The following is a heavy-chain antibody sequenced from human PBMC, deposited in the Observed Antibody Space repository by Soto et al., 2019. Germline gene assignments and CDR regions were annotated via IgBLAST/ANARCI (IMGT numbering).Heavy chain of an antibody. D-gene: IGHD1-20*01. CDR1: GFTVSSNY. J-gene: IGHJ4*02. Sequence: GGSLRLSCAASGFTVSSNYMSWVRQAPGKGLEWVSVIYSGGSAYYADSVKGRFTISRDNSKNTLYLQMNNLRADDTAVYYCSRDGITGTTGERAFDYWGQGTLVTVSS. CDR3: SRDGITGTTGERAFDY. V-gene: IGHV3-66*01. CDR2: IYSGGSA.